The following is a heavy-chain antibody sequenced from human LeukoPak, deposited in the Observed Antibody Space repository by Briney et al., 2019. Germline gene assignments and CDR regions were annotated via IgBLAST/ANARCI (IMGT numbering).Heavy chain of an antibody. CDR3: ARTDYSHFDY. CDR2: TYSNDRT. Sequence: GCSVRLPCAHSPWTVSNNYLQWVRQAAGGVLEWVSITYSNDRTYYAEPVKGRFTISRDNYKNTLYLQMNSLRVEDTAVYYCARTDYSHFDYWGQGTLVTVSS. CDR1: PWTVSNNY. D-gene: IGHD3-16*01. J-gene: IGHJ4*02. V-gene: IGHV3-66*02.